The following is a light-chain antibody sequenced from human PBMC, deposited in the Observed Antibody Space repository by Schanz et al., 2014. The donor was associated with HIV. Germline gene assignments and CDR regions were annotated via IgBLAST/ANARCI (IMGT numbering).Light chain of an antibody. J-gene: IGLJ1*01. CDR3: SSLSTSGAPL. V-gene: IGLV2-14*03. Sequence: QSVLTQPASVSGSPGQSITVSCTGSNNDIGSYTYVAWYQQYPGKAPKLVVYGVFDRPSGVSNRFSGSKSGNTASLTIYDLQREDEADYYCSSLSTSGAPLFGTGTKLTVL. CDR1: NNDIGSYTY. CDR2: GVF.